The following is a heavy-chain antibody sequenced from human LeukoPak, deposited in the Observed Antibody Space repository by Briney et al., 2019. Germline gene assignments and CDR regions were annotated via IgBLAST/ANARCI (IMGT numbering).Heavy chain of an antibody. J-gene: IGHJ4*02. CDR3: ARGVTVTTDF. Sequence: PGGSLRLSCAASGFFFSNYDMNWVRHAPGKGLEWVSGLSSSGGSTFYADSVKGRFTISRDNSKNTVYLQMNSLRGEDTAIYYCARGVTVTTDFWGQGTLVTVSS. D-gene: IGHD4-17*01. V-gene: IGHV3-23*01. CDR2: LSSSGGST. CDR1: GFFFSNYD.